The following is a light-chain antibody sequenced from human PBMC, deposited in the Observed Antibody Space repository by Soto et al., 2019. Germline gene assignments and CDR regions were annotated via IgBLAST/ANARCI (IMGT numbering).Light chain of an antibody. V-gene: IGKV3-20*01. CDR1: RTVDDNS. CDR3: QQYGSSPFT. J-gene: IGKJ3*01. CDR2: DAL. Sequence: ENVLTQSPGRLSLSPGDRATLSCRASRTVDDNSLAWYQQKPGQAPRLLIFDALNRATGIPDRFSGSGSGTDFALTINRLEPGDFALYFCQQYGSSPFTFGPGTKVDIK.